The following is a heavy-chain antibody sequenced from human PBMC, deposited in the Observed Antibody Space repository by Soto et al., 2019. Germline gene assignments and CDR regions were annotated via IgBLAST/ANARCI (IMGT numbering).Heavy chain of an antibody. CDR2: ISAYNGNT. CDR1: GYTFTSYG. Sequence: QVQLVQSGAEVKKPGASVKVSCKASGYTFTSYGISWVRQAPGQGLEWMGWISAYNGNTNYAQKLQGRVTMTTDTAXXTXYXXLRSLRSDDTAVYYCARALSSSWYSPHYYYYGMDVWGQGTTVTVSS. CDR3: ARALSSSWYSPHYYYYGMDV. D-gene: IGHD6-13*01. V-gene: IGHV1-18*01. J-gene: IGHJ6*02.